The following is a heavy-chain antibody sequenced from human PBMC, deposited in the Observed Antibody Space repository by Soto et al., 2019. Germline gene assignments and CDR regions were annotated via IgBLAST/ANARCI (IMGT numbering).Heavy chain of an antibody. D-gene: IGHD6-13*01. CDR3: ARDGIAAAGTGYYGMDV. V-gene: IGHV5-51*01. CDR1: GYSFTSYW. J-gene: IGHJ6*02. Sequence: GESLKISCKGSGYSFTSYWIGWVRQMPGKGLEWMGIIYPGDSDTRYSPSFQGQVTISADKSISTAYLQWSSLKASDTAIYYCARDGIAAAGTGYYGMDVWGQGTTVTVSS. CDR2: IYPGDSDT.